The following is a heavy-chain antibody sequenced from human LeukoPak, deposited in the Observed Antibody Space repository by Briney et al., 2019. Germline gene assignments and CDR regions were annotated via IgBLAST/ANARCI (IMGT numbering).Heavy chain of an antibody. D-gene: IGHD4-17*01. V-gene: IGHV3-64*01. CDR1: GFTFSSYA. Sequence: GGSLRLSCAASGFTFSSYAMHWVRQAPGKGLEYVSAISSNGGSTYYANSVKGRFTISRDNSKNTLYLQMGSLRAEDMAVYYCARLDGDYDVYWGQGTLVTVSS. CDR2: ISSNGGST. CDR3: ARLDGDYDVY. J-gene: IGHJ4*02.